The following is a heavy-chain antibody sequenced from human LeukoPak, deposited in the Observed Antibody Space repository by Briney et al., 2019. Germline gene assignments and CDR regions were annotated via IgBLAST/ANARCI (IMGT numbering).Heavy chain of an antibody. J-gene: IGHJ4*02. CDR1: GFTFSSYS. CDR2: ISSSSSTI. Sequence: GGSLRLSCAASGFTFSSYSMNWVRQAPGKGLEWVSYISSSSSTIYYADSVKGRFTISRDNAKNSLYLQMNSLRAEDTAVYYCARLRYGFDYWGQGTLVTVSS. CDR3: ARLRYGFDY. D-gene: IGHD1-1*01. V-gene: IGHV3-48*01.